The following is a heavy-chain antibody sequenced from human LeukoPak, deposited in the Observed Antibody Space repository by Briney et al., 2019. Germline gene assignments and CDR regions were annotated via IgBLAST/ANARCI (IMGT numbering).Heavy chain of an antibody. CDR1: GGSLSGYY. Sequence: SETLSLTCAVYGGSLSGYYWSWIRQPPGKGLEWIGEINHSGSTNYNPSLKSRVTISVDTSKNQFSLKLSSVTAADTAVYYCARGLGSTSFDYWGQGTLVTVSS. D-gene: IGHD2-2*01. CDR2: INHSGST. V-gene: IGHV4-34*01. CDR3: ARGLGSTSFDY. J-gene: IGHJ4*02.